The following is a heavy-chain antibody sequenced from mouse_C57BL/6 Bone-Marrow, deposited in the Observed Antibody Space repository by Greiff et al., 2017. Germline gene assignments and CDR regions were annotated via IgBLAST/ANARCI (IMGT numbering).Heavy chain of an antibody. Sequence: VQLKESGAELVKPGASVKLSCTASGFNIKDYYMHWVKQRTEQGLEWIGRIDPEDGETKYAPKFQGKATITADTSSNTAYLQLSSLTSEDTAVYYCAREGLGSSYEAWFAYWGQGTLVTVSA. CDR3: AREGLGSSYEAWFAY. V-gene: IGHV14-2*01. J-gene: IGHJ3*01. CDR2: IDPEDGET. D-gene: IGHD1-1*01. CDR1: GFNIKDYY.